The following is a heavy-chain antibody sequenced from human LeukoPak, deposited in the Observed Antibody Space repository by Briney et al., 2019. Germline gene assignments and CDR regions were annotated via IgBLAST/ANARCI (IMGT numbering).Heavy chain of an antibody. J-gene: IGHJ4*02. CDR2: TSYDGSNK. CDR3: AKGNGAFERELLQDFDY. CDR1: GFTFSSFG. D-gene: IGHD1-26*01. V-gene: IGHV3-30*18. Sequence: GGSLRLSSAASGFTFSSFGMHWVRQAPGKGLEWEAVTSYDGSNKYYADSVKGRFTISRDNSKNTLYLQMNSLRVEDTAVYYCAKGNGAFERELLQDFDYWGQGTLVTVSS.